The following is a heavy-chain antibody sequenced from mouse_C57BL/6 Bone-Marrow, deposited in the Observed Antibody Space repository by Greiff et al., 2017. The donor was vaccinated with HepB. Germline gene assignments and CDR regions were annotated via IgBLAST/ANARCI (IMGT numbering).Heavy chain of an antibody. V-gene: IGHV2-2*01. J-gene: IGHJ4*01. CDR1: GFSLTSYG. CDR2: IWSGGST. CDR3: ARNYGNYPMDY. D-gene: IGHD2-1*01. Sequence: VKVVESGPGLVQPSQSLSITCTVSGFSLTSYGVHWVRQSPGKGLEWLGVIWSGGSTDYNAAFISRLSISKDNSKSQVFFKMNSLQADDTDIYYCARNYGNYPMDYWGQGTSVTVSS.